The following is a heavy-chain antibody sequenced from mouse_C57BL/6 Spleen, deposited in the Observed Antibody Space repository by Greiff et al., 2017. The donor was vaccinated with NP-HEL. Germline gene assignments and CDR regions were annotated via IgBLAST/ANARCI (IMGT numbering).Heavy chain of an antibody. D-gene: IGHD2-3*01. CDR1: GFTFSDYG. CDR2: ISSGSSTI. CDR3: ARRDGYSYYFDY. J-gene: IGHJ2*01. Sequence: EVQLVESGGGLVKPGGSLKLSCAASGFTFSDYGMHWVCQAPEKGLEWVAYISSGSSTIYYADTVKGRFTISRDNAKNTLFLQMTSLRSEDTAMYYCARRDGYSYYFDYWGQGTTLTVSS. V-gene: IGHV5-17*01.